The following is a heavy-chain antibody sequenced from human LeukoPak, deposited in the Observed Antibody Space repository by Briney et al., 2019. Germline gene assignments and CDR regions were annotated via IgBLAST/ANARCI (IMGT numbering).Heavy chain of an antibody. V-gene: IGHV5-51*01. CDR2: IYPGDSDI. J-gene: IGHJ4*02. CDR3: ARLIDCGRECYCWFNDY. Sequence: GESLQISYMGSGYSFTRYWIGWVRPMPGKGLEWVGIIYPGDSDISYRPSFQGHVTISANKSINTAYLQWSSQKASDTARYYCARLIDCGRECYCWFNDYWGEGTLVTVSS. CDR1: GYSFTRYW. D-gene: IGHD2-21*01.